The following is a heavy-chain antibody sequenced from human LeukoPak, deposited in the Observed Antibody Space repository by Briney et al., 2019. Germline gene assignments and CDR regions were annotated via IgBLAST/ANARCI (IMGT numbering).Heavy chain of an antibody. CDR3: ARGRGYGFDGSGSYRNLFEP. CDR1: GYTFTSYG. D-gene: IGHD3-10*01. Sequence: ASVKVSCKASGYTFTSYGISWVRQAPGPGLEWMGWISPYNGNTDYSQTLQGRVTMTTDTSTSTAYMELKSLRSDDTAVYYCARGRGYGFDGSGSYRNLFEPWGQGTLVTVSS. CDR2: ISPYNGNT. J-gene: IGHJ5*02. V-gene: IGHV1-18*01.